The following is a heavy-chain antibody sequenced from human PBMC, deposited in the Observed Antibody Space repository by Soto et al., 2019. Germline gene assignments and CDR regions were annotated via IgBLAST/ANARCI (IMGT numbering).Heavy chain of an antibody. J-gene: IGHJ2*01. CDR3: ARLGFGSSGYYRPNYWSFDL. V-gene: IGHV4-39*01. CDR2: VYFSGTT. Sequence: QLQLQESGPGLVKPSETLSLTCSVFGASISTSSFYWGWIRRAPGKGLAWSGSVYFSGTTYQNPFLKSRITISVDPSNNQFSLRLRSVNAADTAVYYCARLGFGSSGYYRPNYWSFDLWGRGTLVTVSS. D-gene: IGHD3-22*01. CDR1: GASISTSSFY.